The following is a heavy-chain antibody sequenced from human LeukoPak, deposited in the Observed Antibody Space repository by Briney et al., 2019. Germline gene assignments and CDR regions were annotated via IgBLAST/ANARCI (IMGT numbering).Heavy chain of an antibody. CDR2: ISGYNDNT. CDR3: ARDGTSTDDY. Sequence: GASVKVSCKASGYTFTNYGISWVRQAPGQGLEWMGWISGYNDNTNYAQKLQGRLTVTTDTSTSTTYMELRSLRSDDTAVYYCARDGTSTDDYWGQGTLVTVSS. J-gene: IGHJ4*02. CDR1: GYTFTNYG. D-gene: IGHD2-2*01. V-gene: IGHV1-18*01.